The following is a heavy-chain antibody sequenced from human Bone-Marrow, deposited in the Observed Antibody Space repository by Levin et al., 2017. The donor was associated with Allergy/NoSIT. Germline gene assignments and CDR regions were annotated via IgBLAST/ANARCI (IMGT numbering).Heavy chain of an antibody. D-gene: IGHD4-11*01. Sequence: PGGSLRLSCTVSGGSVSSEGYYWSWIRQPPGKGLEWIGFIYYSGSTNFSPSLKRRVTISVDTSKNQFSLKLTSVTAADTAVYYCAREVSTALYGMDVWGQGTTVTVSS. J-gene: IGHJ6*02. CDR2: IYYSGST. CDR1: GGSVSSEGYY. V-gene: IGHV4-61*08. CDR3: AREVSTALYGMDV.